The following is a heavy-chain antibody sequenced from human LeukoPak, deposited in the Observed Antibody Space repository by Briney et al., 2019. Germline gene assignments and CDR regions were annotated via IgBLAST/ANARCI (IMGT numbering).Heavy chain of an antibody. J-gene: IGHJ4*02. Sequence: GGSLRLSCAASGFTSSSYSMNWVRQAPGKGLEWVSYISSSSSTIYYADSVKGRFTISRDNAKNSLFLQMNSLRAEDTAIYYCTTDTWYSAGHWGQGTLVTVSS. CDR3: TTDTWYSAGH. CDR2: ISSSSSTI. D-gene: IGHD2-15*01. CDR1: GFTSSSYS. V-gene: IGHV3-48*04.